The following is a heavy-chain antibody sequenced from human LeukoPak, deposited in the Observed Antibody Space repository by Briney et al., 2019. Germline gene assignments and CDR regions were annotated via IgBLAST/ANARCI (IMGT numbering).Heavy chain of an antibody. Sequence: PSETLSLTXAVSGYSIRSGYYWGWIRQPPGKGLEWIGSIYHSGSTYYNPSLKSRVTISVDTSKNQFSLKLSSVTAADTAVYYCARHDPVTTDFDYWGQGTLVTVSS. CDR2: IYHSGST. V-gene: IGHV4-38-2*01. J-gene: IGHJ4*02. CDR3: ARHDPVTTDFDY. D-gene: IGHD4-11*01. CDR1: GYSIRSGYY.